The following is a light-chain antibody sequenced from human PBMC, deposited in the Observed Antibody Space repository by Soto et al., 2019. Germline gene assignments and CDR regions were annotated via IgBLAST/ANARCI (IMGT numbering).Light chain of an antibody. Sequence: DIQMTQSPSSLSGSVGDRVTITLRASQSISSYLNWYQQKPGKAPKLLIYAASSLQSGVPSRFSGSGSGTDFTLTISSLQPEDFATYYCQQSYSTPSITFGQGTRLEIK. CDR1: QSISSY. CDR3: QQSYSTPSIT. J-gene: IGKJ5*01. V-gene: IGKV1-39*01. CDR2: AAS.